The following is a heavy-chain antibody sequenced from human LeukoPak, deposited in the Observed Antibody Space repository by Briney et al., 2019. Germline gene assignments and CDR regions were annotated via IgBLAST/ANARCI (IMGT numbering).Heavy chain of an antibody. Sequence: GRSLRLSCAASGFTFSSYGMHWVRQAPGKGLEWVAVISYDGSNKYYADSVKGRFTISRDNSKNTLYLQMNSLRAEDTAVYYCARVDPGYSSGWFLGHGMDVWGQGTTVTVSS. V-gene: IGHV3-30*03. CDR1: GFTFSSYG. CDR3: ARVDPGYSSGWFLGHGMDV. J-gene: IGHJ6*02. D-gene: IGHD6-19*01. CDR2: ISYDGSNK.